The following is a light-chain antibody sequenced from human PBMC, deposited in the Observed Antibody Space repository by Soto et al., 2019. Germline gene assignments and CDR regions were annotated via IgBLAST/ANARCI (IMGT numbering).Light chain of an antibody. J-gene: IGKJ1*01. CDR1: QSVSSN. Sequence: EILMTQSPATLSVSPGERATLSCRASQSVSSNLAWYQQKPGQAPRLLIYGASNRATGFPARFSGSGSGTEFTLTISSLQSEDFAVYYCLQYNNWPSWTFGQGTKVEI. CDR3: LQYNNWPSWT. V-gene: IGKV3-15*01. CDR2: GAS.